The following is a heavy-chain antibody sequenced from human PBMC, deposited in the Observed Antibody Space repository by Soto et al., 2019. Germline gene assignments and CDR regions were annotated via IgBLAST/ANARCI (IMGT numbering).Heavy chain of an antibody. D-gene: IGHD3-22*01. CDR3: ARTLFYFDISGHGPFDP. V-gene: IGHV1-69*01. J-gene: IGHJ5*02. CDR2: TIPIFATT. Sequence: RLVQSGPEVKKPGSSVKVSCKISAGTFSSYGINWVRQVPGQGLEWMGATIPIFATTNYAQKFQDRVTITADESTGTSYLELRSLTSDDSAMYYCARTLFYFDISGHGPFDPWGQGTLVTVSA. CDR1: AGTFSSYG.